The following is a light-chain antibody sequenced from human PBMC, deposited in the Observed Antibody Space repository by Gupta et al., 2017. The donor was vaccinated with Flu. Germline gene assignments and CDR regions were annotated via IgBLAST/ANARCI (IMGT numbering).Light chain of an antibody. Sequence: VSISCSGSSSNIGSNGVNWYQHVPGTAPKLLIYDDSERPSGVPDRFSGSKSGTLASLVISGPLSEDEADYYCASWDDSLNGQYVFGTGTKVSVL. CDR1: SSNIGSNG. V-gene: IGLV1-44*01. J-gene: IGLJ1*01. CDR2: DDS. CDR3: ASWDDSLNGQYV.